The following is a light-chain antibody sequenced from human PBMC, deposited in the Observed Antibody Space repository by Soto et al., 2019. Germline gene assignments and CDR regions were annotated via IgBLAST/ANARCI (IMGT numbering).Light chain of an antibody. J-gene: IGKJ1*01. CDR1: QSVGGD. V-gene: IGKV3-15*01. CDR3: QQYGSSGT. Sequence: IVMTQSPATLSVSPGGRAILSWRARQSVGGDLAWYQRKPGQAPRLLIYGASSRAPGIPTRFSGSGSGTEFTLTISRLEPEDFAVYYCQQYGSSGTFGQGTKVDIK. CDR2: GAS.